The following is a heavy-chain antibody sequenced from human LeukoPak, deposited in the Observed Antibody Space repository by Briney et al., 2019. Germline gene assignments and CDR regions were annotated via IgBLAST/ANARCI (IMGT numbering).Heavy chain of an antibody. CDR2: IYYSGST. CDR3: ARERIQNQDFDY. D-gene: IGHD1-14*01. Sequence: PSQTLSLTCTVSGGSISSYYWSWIRQPPGKGLEWIGYIYYSGSTNYNPSLKSRVTISVDTSKNQFSLKLSSVTAADTAVYYCARERIQNQDFDYWGQGTLVTVSS. CDR1: GGSISSYY. V-gene: IGHV4-59*01. J-gene: IGHJ4*02.